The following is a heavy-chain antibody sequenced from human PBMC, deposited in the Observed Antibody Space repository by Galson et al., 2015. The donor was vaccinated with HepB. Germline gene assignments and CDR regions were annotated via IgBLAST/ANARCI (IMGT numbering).Heavy chain of an antibody. CDR2: MNPNSGNT. V-gene: IGHV1-8*01. J-gene: IGHJ5*02. D-gene: IGHD2-15*01. CDR3: VRDLGYCSGASCYSFTGWFDP. Sequence: SVKVSCKASGYTFISYDINWVRQATGQGLEWMGWMNPNSGNTGYAQRFQGRVTMTRDTSISTAYMELSSLRSEDTAVYYCVRDLGYCSGASCYSFTGWFDPWGQGTLVAVSS. CDR1: GYTFISYD.